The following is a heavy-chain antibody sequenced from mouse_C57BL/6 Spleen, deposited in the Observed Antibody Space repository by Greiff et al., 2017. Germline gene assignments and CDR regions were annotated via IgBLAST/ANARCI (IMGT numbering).Heavy chain of an antibody. D-gene: IGHD1-1*01. CDR3: ARKELRGDAMDY. V-gene: IGHV1-80*01. J-gene: IGHJ4*01. CDR1: GYAFSSYW. CDR2: IYPGDGDT. Sequence: QVQLKQSGAELVKPGASVKISCKASGYAFSSYWMNWVKQRPGKGLAWIGQIYPGDGDTNYNGKFKGKATLTADKSSSTAYMQLSSLTSEDSAVYFCARKELRGDAMDYWGQGPSVTVSS.